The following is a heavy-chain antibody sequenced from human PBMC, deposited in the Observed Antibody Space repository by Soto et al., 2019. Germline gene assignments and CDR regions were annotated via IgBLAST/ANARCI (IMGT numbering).Heavy chain of an antibody. J-gene: IGHJ5*02. CDR1: GFTFSSYA. Sequence: QVQLVESGGGVVQPGRSLRLSCAASGFTFSSYAMHWVRQAPGKGLEWVAVISYHGSNKYYADSVKGRFTISRDNSKNTLYLQMNSLRAEDTAVYYCARPTTVTAYNWFDPWGQGTLVTVSS. CDR3: ARPTTVTAYNWFDP. CDR2: ISYHGSNK. V-gene: IGHV3-30-3*01. D-gene: IGHD4-17*01.